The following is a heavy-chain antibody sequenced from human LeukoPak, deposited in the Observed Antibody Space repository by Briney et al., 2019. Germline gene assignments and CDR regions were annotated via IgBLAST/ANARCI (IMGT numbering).Heavy chain of an antibody. Sequence: PSETLSLTCAVSGGSISSGGYSWSWIRQPPGKGLEWIGYIYHSGSTYYNPSLKSRVTISVDRSKNQFSLKLSSVTAADTAVYYCARSRGYYFLYFDYWGQGTLVTVSS. CDR2: IYHSGST. CDR1: GGSISSGGYS. CDR3: ARSRGYYFLYFDY. V-gene: IGHV4-30-2*01. D-gene: IGHD3-22*01. J-gene: IGHJ4*02.